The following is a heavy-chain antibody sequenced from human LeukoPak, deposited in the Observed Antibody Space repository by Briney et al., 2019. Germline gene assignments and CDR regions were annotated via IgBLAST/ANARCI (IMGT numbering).Heavy chain of an antibody. Sequence: GGSLRLSCAASGFTFSSYSMNWVRQAPGKGLEWVSSISGSSSYIYYADSVKGRFTISRDNAKNSLYLQMNSLRAEDTAVYYCAREPSSYYDFWSGYYTNNWFDPWGQGTLVTVSS. V-gene: IGHV3-21*01. J-gene: IGHJ5*02. D-gene: IGHD3-3*01. CDR3: AREPSSYYDFWSGYYTNNWFDP. CDR2: ISGSSSYI. CDR1: GFTFSSYS.